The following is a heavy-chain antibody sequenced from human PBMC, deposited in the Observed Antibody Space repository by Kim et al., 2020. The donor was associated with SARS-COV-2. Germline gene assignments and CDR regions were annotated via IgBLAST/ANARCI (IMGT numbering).Heavy chain of an antibody. J-gene: IGHJ3*02. D-gene: IGHD1-26*01. CDR1: GGSISRYY. V-gene: IGHV4-59*08. CDR2: VSYRGST. CDR3: ARLPRGTGSYQRAAFDT. Sequence: SETLSLTCTVSGGSISRYYWNWIRQPPGKGLEWIGFVSYRGSTYYNSPFKSRVTVSLDTSKNQYSLMLTTVTAADTAGDFCARLPRGTGSYQRAAFDTWGLGTLVTVSS.